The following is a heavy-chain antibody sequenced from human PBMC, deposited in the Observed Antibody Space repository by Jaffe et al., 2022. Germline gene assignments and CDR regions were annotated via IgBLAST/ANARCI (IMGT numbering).Heavy chain of an antibody. CDR3: ASPRTSPIAFDI. J-gene: IGHJ3*02. Sequence: QVQLVQSGAEVKKPGSSVKVSCKASGGTFSSYTISWVRQAPGQGLEWMGRIIPILGIANYAQKFQGRVTITADKSTSTAYMELSSLRSEDTAVYYCASPRTSPIAFDIWGQGTMVTVSS. CDR1: GGTFSSYT. V-gene: IGHV1-69*02. CDR2: IIPILGIA.